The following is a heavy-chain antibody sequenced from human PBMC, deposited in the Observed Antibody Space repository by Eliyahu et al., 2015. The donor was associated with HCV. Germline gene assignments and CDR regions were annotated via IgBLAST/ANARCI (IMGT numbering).Heavy chain of an antibody. V-gene: IGHV4-59*01. Sequence: QVQLQESGPGLVKPSETLSLTCIVSGGSXTTYXWSWIRQPPGKGLEWIGYIHYSGSTNYNPSLKSRVTISVDTSKNQFSLNLTSVTAADTAMYYCASGGGGIAVTGTGGWFDPWGQGTLVTVSS. J-gene: IGHJ5*02. D-gene: IGHD6-19*01. CDR1: GGSXTTYX. CDR2: IHYSGST. CDR3: ASGGGGIAVTGTGGWFDP.